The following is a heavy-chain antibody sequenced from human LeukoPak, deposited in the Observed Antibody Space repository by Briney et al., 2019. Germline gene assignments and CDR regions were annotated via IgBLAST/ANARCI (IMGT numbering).Heavy chain of an antibody. Sequence: PSQTLSLTCTVSGGSISSGDYYWSWIRQPPGKGLEWIGYIYYSGSVYYNPSLKGRVTISVDTSKNQFSLKLSSVTAADTAVYYCAREHYGSGSYSGYFDYWGQGSLVTVSS. V-gene: IGHV4-30-4*01. CDR3: AREHYGSGSYSGYFDY. CDR2: IYYSGSV. CDR1: GGSISSGDYY. D-gene: IGHD3-10*01. J-gene: IGHJ4*02.